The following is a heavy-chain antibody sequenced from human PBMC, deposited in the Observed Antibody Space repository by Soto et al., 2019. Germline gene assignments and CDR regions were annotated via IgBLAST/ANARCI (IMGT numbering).Heavy chain of an antibody. CDR2: ISYDGSNK. J-gene: IGHJ6*02. CDR1: GFTFSSYG. CDR3: AKDLQWITTVRGVIRSYGMDV. D-gene: IGHD3-10*01. Sequence: QVQLVESGGGVVQPGRSLRLSCAASGFTFSSYGMHWVRQAPGKGLEWVAVISYDGSNKYYADSVKGRFTISRDNSKNTLYLQMNSLRAEDTAVYYCAKDLQWITTVRGVIRSYGMDVWGQGTTVTVSS. V-gene: IGHV3-30*18.